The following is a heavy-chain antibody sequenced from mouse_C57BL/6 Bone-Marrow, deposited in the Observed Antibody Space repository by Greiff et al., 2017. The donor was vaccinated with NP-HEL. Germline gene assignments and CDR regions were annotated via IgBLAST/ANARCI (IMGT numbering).Heavy chain of an antibody. J-gene: IGHJ3*01. CDR1: GYSITSGYY. CDR3: ARERGFTQFAY. CDR2: ISYDGSN. Sequence: EVQLVESGPGLVKPSQSLSLTCSVTGYSITSGYYWNWIRQFPGNKLEWMGYISYDGSNNYNPSLKNRISITRDTSKNQFFLKLNSVTTEDTATYYCARERGFTQFAYWGQGTLVTVSA. V-gene: IGHV3-6*01.